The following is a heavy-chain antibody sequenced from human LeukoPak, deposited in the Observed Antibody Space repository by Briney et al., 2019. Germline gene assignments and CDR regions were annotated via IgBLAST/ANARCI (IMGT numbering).Heavy chain of an antibody. CDR1: GGSISSDGYY. CDR2: ISYSGST. D-gene: IGHD5-12*01. Sequence: SQTLSLTCTVSGGSISSDGYYWSWIRQHPGKGLEWIGYISYSGSTYYNPSLKSRITISVDTSEKQFSLKLSSVTAADTAVYYWGGGGGGVANPFDYWGQGTLVTVSS. CDR3: GGGGGGVANPFDY. V-gene: IGHV4-31*03. J-gene: IGHJ4*02.